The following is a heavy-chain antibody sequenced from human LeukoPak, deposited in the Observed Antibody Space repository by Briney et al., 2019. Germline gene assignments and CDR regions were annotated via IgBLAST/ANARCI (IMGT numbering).Heavy chain of an antibody. J-gene: IGHJ4*02. D-gene: IGHD4-11*01. CDR3: ATVNYHSGNGY. CDR2: INSDGSST. V-gene: IGHV3-74*01. Sequence: GGSLRLSCAASGFTFDDYGMSWVRQAPGKGLVWVSRINSDGSSTSYADSVKGRFTISRDNAKNTLYLQMNSLRAEDTAVYYCATVNYHSGNGYWGQGTLVTVSS. CDR1: GFTFDDYG.